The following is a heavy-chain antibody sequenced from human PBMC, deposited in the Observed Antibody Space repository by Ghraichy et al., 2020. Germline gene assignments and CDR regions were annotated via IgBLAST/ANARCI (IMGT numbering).Heavy chain of an antibody. Sequence: GGSLRLSCAASGFTFSSYSMNWVRQAPGKGLEWVSSISSSSSYIYYADSVKGRFTISRDNAKNSLYLQMNSLRAEDTAVYYCARGDYDILTAYKRAFDYWGQGTLVTVSS. J-gene: IGHJ4*02. D-gene: IGHD3-9*01. CDR3: ARGDYDILTAYKRAFDY. V-gene: IGHV3-21*01. CDR2: ISSSSSYI. CDR1: GFTFSSYS.